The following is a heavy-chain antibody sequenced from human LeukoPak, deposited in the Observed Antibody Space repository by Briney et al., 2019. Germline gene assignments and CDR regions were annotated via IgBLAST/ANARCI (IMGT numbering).Heavy chain of an antibody. CDR3: ATVGSVAGTPFDY. D-gene: IGHD6-19*01. CDR2: FDPEDGET. CDR1: GYTLTELS. J-gene: IGHJ4*02. Sequence: ASVTVSCTVSGYTLTELSMHWVRQAPGKGLEWMGGFDPEDGETIYAQKFQGRVTMTEDTSTDTACMELSSLRSEGTAVYYCATVGSVAGTPFDYWGQGTLVTVSS. V-gene: IGHV1-24*01.